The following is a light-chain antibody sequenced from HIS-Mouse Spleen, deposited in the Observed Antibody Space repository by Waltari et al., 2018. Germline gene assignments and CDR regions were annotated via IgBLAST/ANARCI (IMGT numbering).Light chain of an antibody. Sequence: SYELTQPPSVSVSPGQTARITCSGDALPKQYAYWYQQKPGQAPVLVIYKDSESSSGIPERFSGSSSGTTVTLTISGVQAEDDADYYCQSADSSGTYWVFGGGTKLTVL. CDR2: KDS. V-gene: IGLV3-25*03. J-gene: IGLJ3*02. CDR1: ALPKQY. CDR3: QSADSSGTYWV.